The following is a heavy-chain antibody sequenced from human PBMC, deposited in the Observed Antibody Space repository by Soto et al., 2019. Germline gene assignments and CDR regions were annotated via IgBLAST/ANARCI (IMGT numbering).Heavy chain of an antibody. CDR1: GYTLTELS. CDR2: FGPEDGET. J-gene: IGHJ3*02. V-gene: IGHV1-24*01. CDR3: ATFATKFDDAFDI. Sequence: VASVKVSCKVSGYTLTELSMHWVRQAPGKGLEWMGGFGPEDGETIYAQKFQGRVTMTEDTSTDTAYMELSSLRSEDTAVYYCATFATKFDDAFDIWGQGTMVTVSS. D-gene: IGHD5-12*01.